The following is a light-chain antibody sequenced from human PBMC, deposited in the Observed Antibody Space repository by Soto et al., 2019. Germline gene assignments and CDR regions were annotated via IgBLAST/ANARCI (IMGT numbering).Light chain of an antibody. Sequence: QSALTQPRSVSGSPGQSVSISCTGTSSYFTDYNLVSWFQQHPDRAPKTLIFDVTERPSGVPDRFSGSKSDNTASLTISGLQAEDEAVYYCCSYAGGNTWVFGGGTKLTVL. CDR1: SSYFTDYNL. CDR3: CSYAGGNTWV. J-gene: IGLJ3*02. CDR2: DVT. V-gene: IGLV2-11*01.